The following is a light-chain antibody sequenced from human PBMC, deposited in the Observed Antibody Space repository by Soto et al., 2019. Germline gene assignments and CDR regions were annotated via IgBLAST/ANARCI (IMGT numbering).Light chain of an antibody. CDR2: DAS. Sequence: EIVLTQSPATLSLSPGERATLSCRASQSVSSYLAWYQQKPGQAPRLLIYDASSRATGIPARFSGSGSGTDFTLTISSLEPEDFAVYYCQQYGSSPGFTFGPGTKVDIK. CDR3: QQYGSSPGFT. J-gene: IGKJ3*01. V-gene: IGKV3-11*01. CDR1: QSVSSY.